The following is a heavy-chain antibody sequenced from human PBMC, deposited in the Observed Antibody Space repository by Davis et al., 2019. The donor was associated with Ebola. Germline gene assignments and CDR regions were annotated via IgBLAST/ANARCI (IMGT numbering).Heavy chain of an antibody. CDR3: ARGSRESHGDYYYGMDV. CDR2: IYHSGST. D-gene: IGHD3-10*01. Sequence: SETLSLTCAVSGGSISSSNWWSWVRQPPGKGLEWIGEIYHSGSTNYNPSLKNRVTISVDKSKNQFSLKLSSVTAADTAVYYCARGSRESHGDYYYGMDVWGQGTTVTVSS. V-gene: IGHV4-4*02. CDR1: GGSISSSNW. J-gene: IGHJ6*02.